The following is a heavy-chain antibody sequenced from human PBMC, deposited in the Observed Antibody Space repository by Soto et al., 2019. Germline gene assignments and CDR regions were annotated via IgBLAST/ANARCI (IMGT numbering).Heavy chain of an antibody. Sequence: GGSLRLSCAASGFTFSSYAMSWVRQAPGKGLEWVSAISGSGGSTYYVDSVKGRFTISRDNSKNTLYLQMNSLRAEDTAVYYCAKGGYYDFWSGQHVFDYWGQGTLVTVSS. CDR1: GFTFSSYA. V-gene: IGHV3-23*01. D-gene: IGHD3-3*01. CDR2: ISGSGGST. CDR3: AKGGYYDFWSGQHVFDY. J-gene: IGHJ4*02.